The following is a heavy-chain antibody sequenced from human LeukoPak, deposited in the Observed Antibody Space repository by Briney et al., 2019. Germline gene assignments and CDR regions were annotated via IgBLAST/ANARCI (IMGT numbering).Heavy chain of an antibody. CDR3: ARYNWNDRRNYYYYGMDV. V-gene: IGHV3-30-3*01. CDR1: GFTFSSYA. Sequence: GGSLRLSCAASGFTFSSYAMHWVRQAPGKGLEWVAVISYDGSNKYYADSVKGRFTISRDNSKNTLYLQMNSLRAEDTAVYYCARYNWNDRRNYYYYGMDVWGQGTTVTVSS. J-gene: IGHJ6*02. D-gene: IGHD1-20*01. CDR2: ISYDGSNK.